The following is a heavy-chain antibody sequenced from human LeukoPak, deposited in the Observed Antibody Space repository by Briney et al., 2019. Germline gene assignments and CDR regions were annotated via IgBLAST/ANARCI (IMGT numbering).Heavy chain of an antibody. D-gene: IGHD2-2*02. CDR1: GYTFTSYG. CDR2: ISAYNGNT. Sequence: ASVKVSCKASGYTFTSYGISWVRQAPGQGLEWMGWISAYNGNTNYAQKLQGRVTMTTDTSTSTAYMELRSLRSDDTAAYYCARYCSSTSCYTDNYYYYGMDVWGQGTTVTVSS. J-gene: IGHJ6*02. V-gene: IGHV1-18*01. CDR3: ARYCSSTSCYTDNYYYYGMDV.